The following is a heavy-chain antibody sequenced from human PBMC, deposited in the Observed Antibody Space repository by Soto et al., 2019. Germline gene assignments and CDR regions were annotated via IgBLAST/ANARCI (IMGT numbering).Heavy chain of an antibody. Sequence: ASVKVSCKVSGYTLTELSMHWVRQAPGKGLEWMGGFDPEDGETIYAQKLQGRVTMTADTSTSTAYMELSSLRSDDTAVYYCARVGKYYDILTGPLPPFDPWGQGTLVTVSS. V-gene: IGHV1-24*01. CDR2: FDPEDGET. CDR3: ARVGKYYDILTGPLPPFDP. D-gene: IGHD3-9*01. J-gene: IGHJ5*02. CDR1: GYTLTELS.